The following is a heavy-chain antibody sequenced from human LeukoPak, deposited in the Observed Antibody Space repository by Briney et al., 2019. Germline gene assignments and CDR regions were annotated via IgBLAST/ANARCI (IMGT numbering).Heavy chain of an antibody. CDR1: GFTFSDYY. D-gene: IGHD1-26*01. CDR2: ISSSGSTI. J-gene: IGHJ4*02. Sequence: GGSLRLSCAASGFTFSDYYMSWIRQAPGKGLEWVSYISSSGSTICYADSVKGRFTISRDNAKNSLYLQMNSLRAEDTAVYYCARGTLVGATNPYFDYWGQGTLVTVSS. V-gene: IGHV3-11*01. CDR3: ARGTLVGATNPYFDY.